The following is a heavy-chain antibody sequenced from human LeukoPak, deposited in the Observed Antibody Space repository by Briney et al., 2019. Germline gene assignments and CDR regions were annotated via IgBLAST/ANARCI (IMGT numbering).Heavy chain of an antibody. V-gene: IGHV3-7*01. CDR3: WRRDD. J-gene: IGHJ4*02. CDR1: GFTFSNYW. CDR2: INQDGSEK. Sequence: PGGSLRLSCAASGFTFSNYWMTWVRQAPGKGLEWVANINQDGSEKYYVDSMKGRFTISRDNAKNPLYLQMNSLRAKDTVINFFWRRDDCGQGTPLTVPS.